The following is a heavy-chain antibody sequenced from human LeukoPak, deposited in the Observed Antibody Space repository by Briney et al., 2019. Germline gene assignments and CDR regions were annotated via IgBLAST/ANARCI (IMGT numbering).Heavy chain of an antibody. V-gene: IGHV3-33*08. Sequence: PGGSLRLSCAASGFTFSSYWMSWVRQAPGKGLEWVAVIWYDGSNKYYADSVKGRFTISRDNSKNTLYLQMNSLRAEDTAVYYCARDPGDYYGSGSSDAFDIWGQGTMVTVSS. J-gene: IGHJ3*02. D-gene: IGHD3-10*01. CDR3: ARDPGDYYGSGSSDAFDI. CDR2: IWYDGSNK. CDR1: GFTFSSYW.